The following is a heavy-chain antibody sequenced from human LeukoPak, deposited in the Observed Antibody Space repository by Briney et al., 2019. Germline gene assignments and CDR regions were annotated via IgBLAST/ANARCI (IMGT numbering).Heavy chain of an antibody. CDR1: GGSISSSSYY. CDR3: ARHGLSAWEGVLDGYFDL. J-gene: IGHJ2*01. CDR2: IYYSGST. Sequence: SETLSLTCTVSGGSISSSSYYWGWIRQPPGKGLGCIGSIYYSGSTYYNPSLKSRITISVDSSKNQFSLRLSSVTAADTAVYYCARHGLSAWEGVLDGYFDLWGRGTLVTVSS. D-gene: IGHD1-26*01. V-gene: IGHV4-39*01.